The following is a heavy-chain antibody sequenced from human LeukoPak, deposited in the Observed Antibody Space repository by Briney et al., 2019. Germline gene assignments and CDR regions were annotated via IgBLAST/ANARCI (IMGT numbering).Heavy chain of an antibody. CDR3: ARERVDIVATRRFVFDY. V-gene: IGHV3-48*03. J-gene: IGHJ4*02. CDR1: GFTFSSYE. Sequence: GGSLGLSCAASGFTFSSYEMNWVRQAPGKGLEWVSYISSSGSTIYYADSVKGRFTIPRDNAKNSLYLQMNSLRAEDTAVYYCARERVDIVATRRFVFDYWGQGTLVTVSS. CDR2: ISSSGSTI. D-gene: IGHD5-12*01.